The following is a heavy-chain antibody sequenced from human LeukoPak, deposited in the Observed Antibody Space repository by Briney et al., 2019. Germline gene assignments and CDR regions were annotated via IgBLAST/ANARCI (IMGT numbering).Heavy chain of an antibody. CDR3: ARHQRASQYYFDY. J-gene: IGHJ4*02. CDR1: GFTFSRHS. V-gene: IGHV3-48*01. CDR2: MSDDTTNI. Sequence: GGSLRLSCAVSGFTFSRHSMSWVRQAPGRGLEWVSFMSDDTTNIYYADSVRGRFTISRDNAGNSLFLQMNSLRAEDTAVCYCARHQRASQYYFDYWGQGILVTVSS.